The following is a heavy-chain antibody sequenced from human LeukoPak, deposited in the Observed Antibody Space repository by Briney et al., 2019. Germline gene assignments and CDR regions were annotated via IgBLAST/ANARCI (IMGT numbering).Heavy chain of an antibody. J-gene: IGHJ4*02. Sequence: GGSLRLSCAASGFTFSSYAMTWVRQAPGKGLEWVSGITDSGGSTYFTDSVKGRFTISRDNSKNTVYLQMNCLRPEDTAVYYCAKGSAGSNYYLYYWGQGTLVTVSS. CDR2: ITDSGGST. CDR1: GFTFSSYA. D-gene: IGHD4-23*01. CDR3: AKGSAGSNYYLYY. V-gene: IGHV3-23*01.